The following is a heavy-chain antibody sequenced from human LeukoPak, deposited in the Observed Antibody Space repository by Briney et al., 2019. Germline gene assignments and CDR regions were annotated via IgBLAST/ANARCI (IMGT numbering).Heavy chain of an antibody. D-gene: IGHD2-2*01. CDR1: GYTFTSYD. V-gene: IGHV1-8*01. CDR2: MNPNSGNT. CDR3: ARLIPCSSALLGAFDY. J-gene: IGHJ4*02. Sequence: ASVKVSCKASGYTFTSYDINWVRQATGQGLEWMGWMNPNSGNTGYAQKFQGRVTMTRNTSISTAYMELSSLRSEDTAVYYCARLIPCSSALLGAFDYWGQGTLVTVSS.